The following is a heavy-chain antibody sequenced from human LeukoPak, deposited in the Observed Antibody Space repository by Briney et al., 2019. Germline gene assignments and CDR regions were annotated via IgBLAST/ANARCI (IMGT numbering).Heavy chain of an antibody. J-gene: IGHJ4*02. Sequence: SETLSLTCNVSGGSISDNDYSWDWIRQPPGKGLEWMGCIHYSGTTYSNPSLKSRISISVDTSKSQFSLKLRSVTAADTAVYYCARRYYFVSGSYYPFDFWGQGTLVTVSS. CDR2: IHYSGTT. V-gene: IGHV4-39*01. CDR1: GGSISDNDYS. CDR3: ARRYYFVSGSYYPFDF. D-gene: IGHD3-10*01.